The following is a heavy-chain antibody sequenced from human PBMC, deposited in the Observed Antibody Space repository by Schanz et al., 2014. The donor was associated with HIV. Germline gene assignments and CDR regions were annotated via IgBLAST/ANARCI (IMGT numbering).Heavy chain of an antibody. D-gene: IGHD3-10*01. Sequence: QVQLVQSGAEVKKPGSSVKVSCKASGGTFSIYAISWVRQAPGQGLEWMGGIIHIFGTTNYAPKFQGRVTINVDKSTSTLYLELSSLRSEDTAVYYCTSGSFEFGDLLDDYYYDAMDVWGQGTTVTVSS. CDR3: TSGSFEFGDLLDDYYYDAMDV. J-gene: IGHJ6*02. CDR2: IIHIFGTT. CDR1: GGTFSIYA. V-gene: IGHV1-69*06.